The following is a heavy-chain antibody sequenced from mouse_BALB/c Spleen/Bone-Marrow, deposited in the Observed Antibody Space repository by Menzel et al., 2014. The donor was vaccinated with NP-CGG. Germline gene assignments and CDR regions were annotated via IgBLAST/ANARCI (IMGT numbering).Heavy chain of an antibody. CDR3: ARGGDDFSLDY. CDR2: IDTSDSYT. J-gene: IGHJ4*01. Sequence: VQLQQSGTELVMPGASVKMSCKASGYAFTDRWIHWVKQRPGQGLEWIGAIDTSDSYTNYNQKFKGKATLAVDESPSTAYIHLSSLTSEDSAVYYCARGGDDFSLDYWGQRTSVTVSS. D-gene: IGHD2-4*01. CDR1: GYAFTDRW. V-gene: IGHV1-69*01.